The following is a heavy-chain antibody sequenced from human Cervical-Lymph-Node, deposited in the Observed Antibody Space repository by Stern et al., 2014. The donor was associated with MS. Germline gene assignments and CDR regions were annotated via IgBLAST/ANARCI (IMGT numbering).Heavy chain of an antibody. J-gene: IGHJ4*02. D-gene: IGHD6-6*01. Sequence: QVQLGESGAEVKRPGAAVKVSCTASGDTFTSYGITWVRQAPGQGLEWVGWSNSYNGHTRYAQELMGRVTMTTDTSTRTAYMELRSLRSDDTAVYYCARGTYSISSLGANWGQGTLVTVSS. V-gene: IGHV1-18*01. CDR3: ARGTYSISSLGAN. CDR2: SNSYNGHT. CDR1: GDTFTSYG.